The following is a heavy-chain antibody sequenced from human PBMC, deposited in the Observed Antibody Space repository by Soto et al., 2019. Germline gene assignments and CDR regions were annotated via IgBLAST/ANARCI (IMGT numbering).Heavy chain of an antibody. D-gene: IGHD2-2*01. J-gene: IGHJ6*02. V-gene: IGHV3-9*01. CDR3: AKERAVVVPVSTSYFHYYGLDV. CDR1: GFTLDDYT. Sequence: VQLVESGGGLVQPGGSLRLSCAVSGFTLDDYTMHWVRQAPGKGLEWVSGVGWNGGDIGYADSVKGRFTVSRDNTRNSLYLEVNSLTTEDTAIYFCAKERAVVVPVSTSYFHYYGLDVWGQGTTVTVS. CDR2: VGWNGGDI.